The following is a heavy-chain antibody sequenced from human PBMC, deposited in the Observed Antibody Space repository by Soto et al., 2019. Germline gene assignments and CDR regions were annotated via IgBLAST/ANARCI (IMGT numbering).Heavy chain of an antibody. CDR1: GYSISSGYN. CDR2: VYRTKST. CDR3: ARDGRYGMDV. J-gene: IGHJ6*02. V-gene: IGHV4-38-2*02. Sequence: SETLSLTCAVSGYSISSGYNWGWIRQPPGKGLEWIGSVYRTKSTYYNSSLKSRVTISVDTTKNQFSLKLKDVAAADTAVYYCARDGRYGMDVWGQGTTVTVSS.